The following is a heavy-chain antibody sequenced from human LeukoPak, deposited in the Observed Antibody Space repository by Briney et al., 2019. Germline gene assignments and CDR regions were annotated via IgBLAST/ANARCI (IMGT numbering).Heavy chain of an antibody. CDR3: ARGDHDRAHLDY. V-gene: IGHV6-1*01. Sequence: SQTLSLTCVLSGDSVSSNSVAWNWIRQSPSRGLEWLGRAFYRSKWHNDYAVSVRSRITINPDTSKNQFSLQLNSVTPEDTAVYYCARGDHDRAHLDYWGQGILVTVSS. J-gene: IGHJ4*02. CDR2: AFYRSKWHN. CDR1: GDSVSSNSVA. D-gene: IGHD1-1*01.